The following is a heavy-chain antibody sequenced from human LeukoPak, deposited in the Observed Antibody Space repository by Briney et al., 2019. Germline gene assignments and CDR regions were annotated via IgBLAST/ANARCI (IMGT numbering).Heavy chain of an antibody. V-gene: IGHV1-69*13. D-gene: IGHD3-22*01. CDR2: IIPIFGTA. Sequence: SVKVSCKASGGTFISYAISWVRQAPGQGLEWMGGIIPIFGTANYAQKFQGRVTITADESTSTAYMELSSLRSEDTAVYYCARTYYYDSSGPTTLFDYWGQGTLVTVSS. J-gene: IGHJ4*02. CDR1: GGTFISYA. CDR3: ARTYYYDSSGPTTLFDY.